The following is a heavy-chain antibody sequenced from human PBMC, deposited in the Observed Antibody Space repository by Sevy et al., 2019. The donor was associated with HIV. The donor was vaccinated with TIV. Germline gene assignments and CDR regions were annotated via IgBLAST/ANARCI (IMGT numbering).Heavy chain of an antibody. CDR3: ARSENVDSAPFDY. Sequence: SETLSLTCAVSGGSISSDNFWSWVRQPPGKGLEWIGDIYHSGSTNYSPSLGSRVTMSVDKSKNQFSLRLTSVTAADTAVYYCARSENVDSAPFDYWGQGTPVTVSS. CDR1: GGSISSDNF. V-gene: IGHV4-4*02. D-gene: IGHD5-18*01. CDR2: IYHSGST. J-gene: IGHJ4*02.